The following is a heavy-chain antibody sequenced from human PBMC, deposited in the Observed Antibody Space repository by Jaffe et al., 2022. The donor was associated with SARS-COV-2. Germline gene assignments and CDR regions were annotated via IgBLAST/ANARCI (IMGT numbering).Heavy chain of an antibody. Sequence: QVQLQESGPGLVKPSETLSLTCSVSGGSISSYYWIWIRQPPGKGLEWIGYIYYSGSTNYNPSLKSRVTISVDTSKNQFSLKLTSVTAADTAVYYCARQSDSSWRWGPFDPWGQGTLVTVSS. J-gene: IGHJ5*02. CDR1: GGSISSYY. CDR2: IYYSGST. D-gene: IGHD6-13*01. CDR3: ARQSDSSWRWGPFDP. V-gene: IGHV4-59*01.